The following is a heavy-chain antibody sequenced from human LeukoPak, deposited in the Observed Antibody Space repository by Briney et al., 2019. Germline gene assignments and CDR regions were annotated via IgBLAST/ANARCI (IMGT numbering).Heavy chain of an antibody. V-gene: IGHV3-21*04. Sequence: GGSLRLSCAASGFTFSSYSMNWVRQAPGKGLEWVSGISWDSGNIGYADSVKGRFTISRDNAKNSLYLQMNSLRAEDTAVYYCARGGSYLSAFDIWGQGTMVTVSS. J-gene: IGHJ3*02. D-gene: IGHD1-26*01. CDR3: ARGGSYLSAFDI. CDR1: GFTFSSYS. CDR2: ISWDSGNI.